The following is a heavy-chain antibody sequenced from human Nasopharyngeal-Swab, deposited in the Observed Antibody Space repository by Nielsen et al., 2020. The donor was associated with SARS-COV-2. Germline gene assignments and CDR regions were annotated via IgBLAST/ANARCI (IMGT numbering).Heavy chain of an antibody. CDR2: INHSGST. J-gene: IGHJ5*02. CDR3: ARLQITMIVVVITRGWFGP. V-gene: IGHV4-34*01. CDR1: GGSFSGYY. D-gene: IGHD3-22*01. Sequence: SETLSLTCAVYGGSFSGYYWSWIRQPPGKGLEWIGEINHSGSTNYNPSLKSRVTISVDTSKNQFSLKLSSVTAADTAVYYCARLQITMIVVVITRGWFGPWGQGTLVTVSS.